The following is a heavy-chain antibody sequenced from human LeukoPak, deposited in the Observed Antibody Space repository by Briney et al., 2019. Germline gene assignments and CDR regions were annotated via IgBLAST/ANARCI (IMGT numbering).Heavy chain of an antibody. CDR2: IGKDGSGR. CDR3: VRDRDYYAIDY. Sequence: GGSLRLSCATSGFSFSNFWMGWVRQAPGNGPEWVANIGKDGSGRNYVGSVRGRFTISRDNAKNSVYLQMNGLRAEDTAVYYCVRDRDYYAIDYWGQGILVTVSS. CDR1: GFSFSNFW. J-gene: IGHJ4*02. D-gene: IGHD3-22*01. V-gene: IGHV3-7*01.